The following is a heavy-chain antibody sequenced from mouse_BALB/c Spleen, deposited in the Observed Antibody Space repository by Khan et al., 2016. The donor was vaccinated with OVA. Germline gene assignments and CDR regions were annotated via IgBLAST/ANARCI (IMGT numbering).Heavy chain of an antibody. CDR1: GYTLTNYW. V-gene: IGHV1-63*02. D-gene: IGHD3-1*01. Sequence: QIQLVQSGAELVRPGTSVKMSCKAAGYTLTNYWIGWVKQRPGHGLEWIGDTYPGGGYTNYNEKFKGKATLTADTSSSKAYMQLRGLTSEDSAFSYCARRGAARDTEDCFDYWGQGTTLTVSA. CDR2: TYPGGGYT. J-gene: IGHJ2*01. CDR3: ARRGAARDTEDCFDY.